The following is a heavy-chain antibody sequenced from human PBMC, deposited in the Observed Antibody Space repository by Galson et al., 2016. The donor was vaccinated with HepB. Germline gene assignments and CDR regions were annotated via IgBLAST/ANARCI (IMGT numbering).Heavy chain of an antibody. D-gene: IGHD1-26*01. Sequence: SVKVSCKASGYTFTSCGMSWVRQAPGQGLEWMGWISAHDGHTKYGQKLQDRLTMTTDTSPSTAYMELRSLRSDDTAVYYCARDQATRPGDYWGQRTLVTVSS. CDR3: ARDQATRPGDY. CDR1: GYTFTSCG. CDR2: ISAHDGHT. J-gene: IGHJ4*02. V-gene: IGHV1-18*01.